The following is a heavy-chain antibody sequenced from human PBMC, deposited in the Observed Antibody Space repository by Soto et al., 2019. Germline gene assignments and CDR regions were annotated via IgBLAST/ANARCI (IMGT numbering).Heavy chain of an antibody. J-gene: IGHJ4*02. V-gene: IGHV5-51*01. CDR1: GYSFTSYW. CDR2: IYTGDSDT. CDR3: ARSQGGIGFEY. Sequence: GGSLKISCKGSGYSFTSYWIVWVRQMPGKGLEWMGIIYTGDSDTRYSPSVQGQVTISADKSISPAYLQWSSLKASDTAMYYCARSQGGIGFEYWGQGTLVPVPQ. D-gene: IGHD3-16*01.